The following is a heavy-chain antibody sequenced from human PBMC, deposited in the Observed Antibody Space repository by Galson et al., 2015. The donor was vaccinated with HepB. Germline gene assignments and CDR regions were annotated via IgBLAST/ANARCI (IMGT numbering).Heavy chain of an antibody. CDR3: TRHSGGAFDI. D-gene: IGHD3-10*01. CDR1: GDSVSSNSVG. J-gene: IGHJ3*02. CDR2: TYYRSKWYN. V-gene: IGHV6-1*01. Sequence: CAISGDSVSSNSVGWDWIRQSPSRGLEWLGRTYYRSKWYNDYAVSVKSRITINPDTSKNQFSLQLNSVTPEDTAVYYCTRHSGGAFDIWGQGTLVTVSS.